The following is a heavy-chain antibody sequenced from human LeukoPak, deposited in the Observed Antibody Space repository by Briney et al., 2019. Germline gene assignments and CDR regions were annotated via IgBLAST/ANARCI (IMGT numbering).Heavy chain of an antibody. CDR2: ISYDGSNK. J-gene: IGHJ4*02. D-gene: IGHD7-27*01. V-gene: IGHV3-30-3*01. CDR1: GFTFSSYA. Sequence: GRSLRLSCAASGFTFSSYAMHWVRQAPGKGLEWVAVISYDGSNKYYADSVKGRFTISRDNSKNTLYLQMNSLRAEDTAVYYCAKDGGLWVSAHWGDSWGRGTLVTVSS. CDR3: AKDGGLWVSAHWGDS.